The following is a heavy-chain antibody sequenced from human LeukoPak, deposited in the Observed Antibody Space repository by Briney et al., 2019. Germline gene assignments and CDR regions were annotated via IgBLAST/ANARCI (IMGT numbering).Heavy chain of an antibody. V-gene: IGHV3-15*01. Sequence: KSGGSLRLSCAASGFTFSNAWMSWVRQAPGKGLEWAGRIKSKTDGGTTDYAAPVKGRFTISRDDSKNTLYLQMNSLKTEDTAVYYCTTERELPTLLDYWGQGTLVTVSS. J-gene: IGHJ4*02. CDR1: GFTFSNAW. CDR3: TTERELPTLLDY. CDR2: IKSKTDGGTT. D-gene: IGHD1-26*01.